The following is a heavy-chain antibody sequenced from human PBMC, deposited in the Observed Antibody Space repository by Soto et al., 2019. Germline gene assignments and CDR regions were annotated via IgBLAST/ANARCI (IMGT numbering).Heavy chain of an antibody. CDR3: ARDPSLDYGDGYYFDY. CDR2: IWYDGSEK. D-gene: IGHD4-17*01. Sequence: GGSLRLSCTASGFTFSSLGMHWVRQAPGKGLEWVAIIWYDGSEKYYADSVKGRFTISRDNYKKKLYLQMNSLRAEDTAVYYCARDPSLDYGDGYYFDYWGQGTLVTVSS. V-gene: IGHV3-33*01. CDR1: GFTFSSLG. J-gene: IGHJ4*02.